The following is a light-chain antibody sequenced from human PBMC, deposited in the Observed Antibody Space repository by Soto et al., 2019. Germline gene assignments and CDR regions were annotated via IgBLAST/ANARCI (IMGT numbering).Light chain of an antibody. CDR2: RDT. CDR1: NNGSKN. J-gene: IGLJ1*01. Sequence: SYELTQSLSVSVALGQTARITCGGNNNGSKNVHWYQQKPGQAPVLVIYRDTNRPYGIPERISGSNSGNAATLTINRVQAGDEADYYCQVWDKNTAVFGTGTKVTVL. V-gene: IGLV3-9*01. CDR3: QVWDKNTAV.